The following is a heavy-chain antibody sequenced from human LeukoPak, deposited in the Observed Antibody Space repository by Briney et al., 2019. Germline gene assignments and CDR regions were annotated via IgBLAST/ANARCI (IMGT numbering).Heavy chain of an antibody. V-gene: IGHV4-59*01. CDR2: IYYSGST. CDR1: GGSFSDYY. Sequence: SETLSLTCAVYGGSFSDYYWSWIRQPPGKGLEWIGYIYYSGSTNYNPSLKSRVTISVDTSKNQFSLKLSSVTAADTAVYYCARDRATIFGVTGYYYGMDVWGQGTTVTVSS. CDR3: ARDRATIFGVTGYYYGMDV. D-gene: IGHD3-3*01. J-gene: IGHJ6*02.